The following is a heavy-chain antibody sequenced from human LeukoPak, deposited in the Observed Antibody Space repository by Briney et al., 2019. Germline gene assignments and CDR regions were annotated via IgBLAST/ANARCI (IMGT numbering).Heavy chain of an antibody. J-gene: IGHJ5*02. CDR2: IYYSGST. Sequence: SETLSLTCTVSGGSISSGDYYWSWIRQPPGKGLEWIGYIYYSGSTYCNPSLKSRVTISVDTSKNQFSLKLSSVTAADTAVYYCAREGRYCGGDCYGIGWFDPWGQGTLVTVSS. CDR3: AREGRYCGGDCYGIGWFDP. D-gene: IGHD2-21*01. V-gene: IGHV4-30-4*08. CDR1: GGSISSGDYY.